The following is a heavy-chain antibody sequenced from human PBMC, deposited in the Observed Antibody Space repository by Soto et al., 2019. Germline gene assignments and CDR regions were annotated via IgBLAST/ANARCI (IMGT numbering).Heavy chain of an antibody. CDR2: ISAYNGNT. V-gene: IGHV1-18*01. D-gene: IGHD3-10*01. CDR1: GYTFTSYG. J-gene: IGHJ4*02. Sequence: QVQLVQSGAEVKKPGASVKVSCKPSGYTFTSYGITWVRQAPGQGLEWMGWISAYNGNTNYAQKIQGRVTMTTDTSTSTAYMVLRSLGSDDTAVYYCASGWFGEFVYQFDYWGQGTLVTVSS. CDR3: ASGWFGEFVYQFDY.